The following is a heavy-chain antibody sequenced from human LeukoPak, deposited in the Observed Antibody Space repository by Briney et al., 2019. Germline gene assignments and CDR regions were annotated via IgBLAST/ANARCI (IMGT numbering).Heavy chain of an antibody. Sequence: GGSLRLSCEASGFTFYNYAIGWVRQAPGKGLEWVSAVSGGGGSKYYADSVKGRFTVSRDHSKNTVYLQVSSLTADDTAVYYCAKTMGSTWLFDYWGQGTLVTVSS. CDR1: GFTFYNYA. D-gene: IGHD6-13*01. J-gene: IGHJ4*02. CDR3: AKTMGSTWLFDY. V-gene: IGHV3-23*01. CDR2: VSGGGGSK.